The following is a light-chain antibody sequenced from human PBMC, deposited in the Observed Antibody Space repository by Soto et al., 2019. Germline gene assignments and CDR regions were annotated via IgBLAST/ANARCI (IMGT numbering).Light chain of an antibody. Sequence: EIVLTQSPGTLSLSPGERATLSCRASQSVSSSYLAWYQQKPGQAPRLLIYGTSSRATAIPDRFSGSGSGTDFTLTISRLEPEVFAVYYCQQYGSSSWTFGQVTKVDIK. V-gene: IGKV3-20*01. CDR3: QQYGSSSWT. CDR2: GTS. CDR1: QSVSSSY. J-gene: IGKJ1*01.